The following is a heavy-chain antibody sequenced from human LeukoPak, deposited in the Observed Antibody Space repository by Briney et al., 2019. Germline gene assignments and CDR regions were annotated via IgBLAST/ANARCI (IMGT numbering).Heavy chain of an antibody. CDR2: MFHSGDT. V-gene: IGHV4-4*02. D-gene: IGHD3-10*01. J-gene: IGHJ6*03. CDR1: GVSVSTMNW. CDR3: ARGGYGSGNRVYYMDV. Sequence: SEILSLTCAVSGVSVSTMNWWIWVRQPPGKGLEWIGEMFHSGDTKYNPSLMSRVTISLDKSQNEFSLKLNSVTAADTAVYYCARGGYGSGNRVYYMDVWGKGTTVIVSS.